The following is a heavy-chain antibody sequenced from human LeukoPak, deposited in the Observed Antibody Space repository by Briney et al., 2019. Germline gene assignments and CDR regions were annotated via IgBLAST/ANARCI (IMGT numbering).Heavy chain of an antibody. J-gene: IGHJ4*02. CDR3: TRDGFGTGSN. V-gene: IGHV3-7*03. D-gene: IGHD3-16*01. CDR1: GLTFSNYW. Sequence: GGSLRLSCAASGLTFSNYWMDWVRQAPGKGLEWVANIKQDGSEKNYVDSVKGRFIISRDNAKNSLYLQMNTLRADDTAVYYCTRDGFGTGSNWGQGTLVTVSS. CDR2: IKQDGSEK.